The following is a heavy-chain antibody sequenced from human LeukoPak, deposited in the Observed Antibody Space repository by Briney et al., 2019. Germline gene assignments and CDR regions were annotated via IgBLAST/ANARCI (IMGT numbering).Heavy chain of an antibody. D-gene: IGHD1-26*01. Sequence: GASVKVSCKASGYTFTGYYMHWVRQAPGQGLEWMGWINPNSGGTNYAQKFQGWVTMTRDTSISTAYMELSRLRSDDTAVYYCARDREADGVGATGDAFDIWGQGTMVTVSS. V-gene: IGHV1-2*04. CDR3: ARDREADGVGATGDAFDI. J-gene: IGHJ3*02. CDR1: GYTFTGYY. CDR2: INPNSGGT.